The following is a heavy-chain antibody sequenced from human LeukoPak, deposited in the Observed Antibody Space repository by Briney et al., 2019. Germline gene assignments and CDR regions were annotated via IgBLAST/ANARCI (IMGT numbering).Heavy chain of an antibody. Sequence: ASVKVSCKASGYTFTGYYMHWVRQAPGQGLEWMGGIIPIFGTANYAQKFQGRVTITADESTSTAYMELSSLRSEDTAVYYCALGRYYYDSSGYPLYYFDYWGQGTLVTVSS. CDR2: IIPIFGTA. J-gene: IGHJ4*02. D-gene: IGHD3-22*01. V-gene: IGHV1-69*13. CDR1: GYTFTGYY. CDR3: ALGRYYYDSSGYPLYYFDY.